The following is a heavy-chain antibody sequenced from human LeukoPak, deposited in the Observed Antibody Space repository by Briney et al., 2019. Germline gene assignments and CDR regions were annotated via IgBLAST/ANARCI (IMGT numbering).Heavy chain of an antibody. D-gene: IGHD6-13*01. Sequence: PGRSLRLSCAASGFTFSSYGMHWVRQAPGKGLEWVAVIWYDGSNKYYADSVKGRFTISRDNSKNTLYLQMNSLRAEDTAVYYCARGKQQLGPFDYWGQGTLVTVSS. J-gene: IGHJ4*02. V-gene: IGHV3-33*01. CDR3: ARGKQQLGPFDY. CDR1: GFTFSSYG. CDR2: IWYDGSNK.